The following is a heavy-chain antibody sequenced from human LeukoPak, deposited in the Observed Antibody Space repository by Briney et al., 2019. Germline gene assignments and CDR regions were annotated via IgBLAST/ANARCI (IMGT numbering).Heavy chain of an antibody. CDR1: GFTFSSYA. D-gene: IGHD3-22*01. CDR3: AKDTKLGFRDYYDSSGYYFDY. CDR2: ISYDGSNK. V-gene: IGHV3-30*04. J-gene: IGHJ4*02. Sequence: GGSLRLSCAASGFTFSSYAMHWVRQAPGKGLEWVAVISYDGSNKFYADSVKGRFTFSRDNSKNTLYLQMNSLRAEDTAVYYCAKDTKLGFRDYYDSSGYYFDYWGQGTLVTVSS.